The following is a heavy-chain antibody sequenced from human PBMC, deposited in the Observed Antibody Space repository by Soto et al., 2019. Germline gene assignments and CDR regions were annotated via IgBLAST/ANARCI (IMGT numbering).Heavy chain of an antibody. V-gene: IGHV1-18*01. CDR1: GYTFTSYG. Sequence: QVQLVQSGAEVKKPGASVKVSCKASGYTFTSYGISWVRQAPGQGLEWMGWISAYNGNTNYAQKLQGRVTMTTDTATSTAYMELRSLRADDPAVDYCAGDPTHCGGDCYYPAREGYMVPDYWGQGTLVTVSS. D-gene: IGHD2-21*02. CDR3: AGDPTHCGGDCYYPAREGYMVPDY. J-gene: IGHJ4*02. CDR2: ISAYNGNT.